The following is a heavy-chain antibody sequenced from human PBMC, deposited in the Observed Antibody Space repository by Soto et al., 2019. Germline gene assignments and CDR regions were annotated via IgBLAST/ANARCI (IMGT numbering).Heavy chain of an antibody. CDR2: IYYSGST. D-gene: IGHD4-4*01. CDR1: GGSISSSSYY. J-gene: IGHJ5*02. Sequence: PSETLSLTCTVSGGSISSSSYYWGWIRQPPGKGLEWIGSIYYSGSTYYNPSLKSRVTISVDTSKNQFSLKLSSVTAADTAVYYCARQITVTPTYNWFDPWGQGTLVTVSS. CDR3: ARQITVTPTYNWFDP. V-gene: IGHV4-39*01.